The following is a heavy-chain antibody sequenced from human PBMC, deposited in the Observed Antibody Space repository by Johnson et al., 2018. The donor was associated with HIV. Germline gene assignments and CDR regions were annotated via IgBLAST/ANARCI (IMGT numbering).Heavy chain of an antibody. J-gene: IGHJ3*01. V-gene: IGHV3-7*01. CDR1: GFTFDDYG. CDR2: IKQDGSEK. D-gene: IGHD3-10*01. Sequence: MLLVESGGGVVRRGGSLRLSCAASGFTFDDYGMSWVRQAPGKGLEWVANIKQDGSEKYYVDSVKGRFTISRDNSKNTLFLQMNSLRAEDTAVYYCAKDLSSELLWFIRDAFDVWGQGTMVTVSS. CDR3: AKDLSSELLWFIRDAFDV.